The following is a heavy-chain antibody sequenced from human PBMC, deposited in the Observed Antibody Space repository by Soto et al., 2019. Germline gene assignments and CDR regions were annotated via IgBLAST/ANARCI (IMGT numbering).Heavy chain of an antibody. J-gene: IGHJ1*01. Sequence: GGSLRLSCAASGLTFSSYAMSCVRQAPGKGLEWVSGISGSGDSTYYADSVKGRFTISRDNSKNTLYLQMNSLRAEDTAVYYCAKEAPGRVGAGIADSQHWVQGTLVPVS. CDR2: ISGSGDST. CDR3: AKEAPGRVGAGIADSQH. D-gene: IGHD6-19*01. V-gene: IGHV3-23*01. CDR1: GLTFSSYA.